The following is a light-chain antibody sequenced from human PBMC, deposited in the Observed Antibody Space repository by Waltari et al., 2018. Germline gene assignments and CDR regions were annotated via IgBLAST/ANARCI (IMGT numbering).Light chain of an antibody. V-gene: IGLV2-11*01. CDR3: CSYVGSHTVVV. J-gene: IGLJ2*01. CDR2: DVN. CDR1: ISDVGGYNF. Sequence: QSALTQPRSVSGSPGQSVPISCTGTISDVGGYNFVSWYQHHQGTAPPLQLFDVNKRPSGVPDRFSGSKSGNSASLGICGLQAEDEAHYYCCSYVGSHTVVVFGGGTKVTVL.